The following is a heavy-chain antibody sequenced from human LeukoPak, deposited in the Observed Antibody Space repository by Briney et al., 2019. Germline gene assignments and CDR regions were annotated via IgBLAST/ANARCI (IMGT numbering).Heavy chain of an antibody. CDR1: GYTFTGYY. J-gene: IGHJ5*02. Sequence: ASVKVSCKASGYTFTGYYIHWVRQAPGQGLEWMGWINPNSGDTNYAQKFQGRVTMTRDTSINTAYMELIILRSDDTAVYYCAGLISRGSYFGNWFDPWGQGTLVTVSS. CDR2: INPNSGDT. CDR3: AGLISRGSYFGNWFDP. D-gene: IGHD3-9*01. V-gene: IGHV1-2*02.